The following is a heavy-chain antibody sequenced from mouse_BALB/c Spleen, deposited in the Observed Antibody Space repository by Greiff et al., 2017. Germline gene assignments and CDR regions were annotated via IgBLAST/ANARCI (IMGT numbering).Heavy chain of an antibody. J-gene: IGHJ2*01. CDR1: GYTFTDYV. Sequence: QVQLKESGPELVKPGASVKMSCKASGYTFTDYVISWVKQRTGQGLEWIGEINPSNGGTNFNEKFKSKATLTVDKSSSTAYMQLSSLTSEDSAVYYCTRVGYYPDYWGQGTTLTVSS. D-gene: IGHD2-2*01. CDR2: INPSNGGT. V-gene: IGHV1-77*01. CDR3: TRVGYYPDY.